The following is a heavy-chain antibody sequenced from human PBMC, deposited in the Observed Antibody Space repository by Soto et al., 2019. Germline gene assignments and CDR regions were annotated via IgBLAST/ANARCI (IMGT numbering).Heavy chain of an antibody. V-gene: IGHV3-49*03. D-gene: IGHD3-9*01. J-gene: IGHJ4*02. CDR3: SRAGSSLTGVYRADY. CDR2: IRSKPYGGTT. CDR1: GFTFGDYA. Sequence: SLRLSCSASGFTFGDYAMSWFRQAPGKGLEWVGFIRSKPYGGTTEYAASVKGRFVISRDDSKSIAYLQMNSLKTEDTAVYYCSRAGSSLTGVYRADYCGQRTLVTVSS.